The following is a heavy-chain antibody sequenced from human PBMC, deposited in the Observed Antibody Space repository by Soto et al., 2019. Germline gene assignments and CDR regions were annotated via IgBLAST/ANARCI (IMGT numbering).Heavy chain of an antibody. CDR3: AKYSTGYYYYYMDV. J-gene: IGHJ6*03. CDR1: GFTFSSYW. V-gene: IGHV3-74*01. CDR2: INSDGSST. D-gene: IGHD4-4*01. Sequence: GGSLRLSCAGSGFTFSSYWMHWVRQAPGKGLVWVSHINSDGSSTSYADSVKGRFTISRDNAKNTLYLQMNSLRVEDTAVYYCAKYSTGYYYYYMDVWGKGTTVTVSS.